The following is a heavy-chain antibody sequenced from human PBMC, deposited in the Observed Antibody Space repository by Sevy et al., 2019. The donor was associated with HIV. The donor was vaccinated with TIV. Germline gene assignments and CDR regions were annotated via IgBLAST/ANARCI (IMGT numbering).Heavy chain of an antibody. D-gene: IGHD4-4*01. CDR2: IFWDNNN. V-gene: IGHV2-5*02. CDR3: ARFLKGDYTSFFDY. Sequence: SGPTLVKPAQTLTLTCSFSGFSLSTSGVGVGWVRLPPGKALDWLGLIFWDNNNHYSPPLKSRLTITKDTSKNQVVLKMTNMDPVDTATYFCARFLKGDYTSFFDYWGQGTLVTVSS. CDR1: GFSLSTSGVG. J-gene: IGHJ4*02.